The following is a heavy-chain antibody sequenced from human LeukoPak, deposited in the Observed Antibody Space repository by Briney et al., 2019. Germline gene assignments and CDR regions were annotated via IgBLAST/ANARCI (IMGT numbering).Heavy chain of an antibody. D-gene: IGHD3-16*01. CDR1: GYTFTGYY. CDR2: MNPNSGNT. J-gene: IGHJ5*02. CDR3: ARRGGVVFP. V-gene: IGHV1-8*02. Sequence: ASVKVSCKASGYTFTGYYMHWVRQAPGQGLEWMGWMNPNSGNTGYAQKFQGRVTMTRNTSISTAYMELSSLRSEDTAVYYCARRGGVVFPWGQGTLVTVSS.